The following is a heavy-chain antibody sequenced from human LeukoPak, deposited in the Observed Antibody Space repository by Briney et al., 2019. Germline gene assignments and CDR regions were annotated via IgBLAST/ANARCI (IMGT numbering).Heavy chain of an antibody. CDR3: PREGLSEEPTTPPRSFDY. CDR1: GFTFRTHG. Sequence: GTSLRLSCAASGFTFRTHGMHWVGQAPGKGLAWVAGIWHDASGKYYGDSVKGRFTISRDNSKNTVYLQMGSLRAQDTAMYYCPREGLSEEPTTPPRSFDYWGQGTMVTVSS. D-gene: IGHD1-1*01. V-gene: IGHV3-33*01. J-gene: IGHJ4*02. CDR2: IWHDASGK.